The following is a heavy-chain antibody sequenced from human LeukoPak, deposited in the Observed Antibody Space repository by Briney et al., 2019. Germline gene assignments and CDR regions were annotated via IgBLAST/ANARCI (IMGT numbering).Heavy chain of an antibody. J-gene: IGHJ4*02. CDR1: GGSISSGSYF. V-gene: IGHV4-61*02. CDR2: INTSGST. D-gene: IGHD6-13*01. Sequence: TSETLSLTCTVSGGSISSGSYFWTWIRQPAGKGLEWIGRINTSGSTNYNPSLKSRVTISVDTSKNQFSLKLSSVTAADTAVFYCAREGYTSSWYSGYYYFDYWGQGTRVTVSS. CDR3: AREGYTSSWYSGYYYFDY.